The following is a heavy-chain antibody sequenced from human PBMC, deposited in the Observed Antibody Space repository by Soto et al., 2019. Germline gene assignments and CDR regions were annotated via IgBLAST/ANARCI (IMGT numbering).Heavy chain of an antibody. J-gene: IGHJ3*02. V-gene: IGHV1-69*02. Sequence: GASVKVSCKASGGTFRTYTVIWVRQAPGQGLEWMGRILPMVDITNSAQSFQGRLTMTADKSTSTVYLELSSLRFEDTALYYCNLGSWSAETFDIWGRGTMVTVSS. CDR3: NLGSWSAETFDI. CDR2: ILPMVDIT. D-gene: IGHD2-2*01. CDR1: GGTFRTYT.